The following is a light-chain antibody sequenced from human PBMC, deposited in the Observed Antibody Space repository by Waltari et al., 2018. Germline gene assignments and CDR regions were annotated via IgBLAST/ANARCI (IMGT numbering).Light chain of an antibody. J-gene: IGLJ2*01. CDR1: SSDVGTYNL. CDR2: DVS. Sequence: QSALTQPAAVSGSPGQSITPSCTGTSSDVGTYNLVSWYQQHPGKAPKVLIYDVSKRPSGVSNRFSGSKSGNTASLTISGLQAEDEADYYCCSYAGSSTLVFGGGTKLTVL. CDR3: CSYAGSSTLV. V-gene: IGLV2-23*02.